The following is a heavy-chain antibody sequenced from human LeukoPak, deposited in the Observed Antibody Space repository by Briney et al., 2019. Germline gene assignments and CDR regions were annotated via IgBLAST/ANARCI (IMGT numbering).Heavy chain of an antibody. CDR1: GDSISSGRYY. J-gene: IGHJ4*02. CDR2: IYASGKT. CDR3: ARSFSEKFYFES. D-gene: IGHD1-26*01. V-gene: IGHV4-61*02. Sequence: SQTLSLTCTVSGDSISSGRYYWSWVRQADGKELEWIGRIYASGKTDYNPYTPSLKSRVAMSLDTSKNQVSLYLTSVTAADTAMYFCARSFSEKFYFESWGQGTLVTVSS.